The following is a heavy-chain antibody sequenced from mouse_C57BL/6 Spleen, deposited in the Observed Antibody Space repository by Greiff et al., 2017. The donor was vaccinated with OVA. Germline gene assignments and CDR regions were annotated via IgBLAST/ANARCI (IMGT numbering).Heavy chain of an antibody. CDR1: GFTFSSYA. Sequence: LLNPVGSLKLSCAASGFTFSSYAMSWVRQTPEKRLEWVAYISSGGDYIYYADTVKGRFTISRDNARNTLYLQMSSLKSEDTAMYYCTRDRGYYFDYWGQGTTLTVSS. J-gene: IGHJ2*01. V-gene: IGHV5-9-1*02. CDR2: ISSGGDYI. CDR3: TRDRGYYFDY. D-gene: IGHD2-14*01.